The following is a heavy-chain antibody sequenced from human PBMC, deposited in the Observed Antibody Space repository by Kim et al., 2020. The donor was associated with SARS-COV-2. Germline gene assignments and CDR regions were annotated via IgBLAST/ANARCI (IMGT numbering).Heavy chain of an antibody. J-gene: IGHJ5*02. CDR1: GFTFSNYA. D-gene: IGHD2-21*01. Sequence: GGSLRLSCAASGFTFSNYAMSWVRQAPGKGPEWVSAISGSGGSTYYADSVKGRFTISRDNSKNTLYLQMNSLRAEDTAVYYCAKAPGDGRFLYNWFDPWGQGTLVTVFS. CDR2: ISGSGGST. V-gene: IGHV3-23*01. CDR3: AKAPGDGRFLYNWFDP.